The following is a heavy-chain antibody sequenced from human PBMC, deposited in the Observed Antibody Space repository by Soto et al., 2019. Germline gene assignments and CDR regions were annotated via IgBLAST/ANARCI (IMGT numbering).Heavy chain of an antibody. CDR1: GYTFTSYA. CDR2: INAGNGNT. D-gene: IGHD7-27*01. Sequence: ASVKVSCKASGYTFTSYAMHWVRQAPGQRLEWMGWINAGNGNTKYSQKFQGRVTITRDTSASTAYMELSSLRSEDTAVYYCARDLQANPTAWVYWGQGTLVTVSS. J-gene: IGHJ4*02. V-gene: IGHV1-3*01. CDR3: ARDLQANPTAWVY.